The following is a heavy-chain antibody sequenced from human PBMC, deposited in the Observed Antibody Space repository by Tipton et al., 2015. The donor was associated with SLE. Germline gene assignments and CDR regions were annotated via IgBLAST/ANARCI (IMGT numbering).Heavy chain of an antibody. CDR2: MNHSGST. Sequence: LSCAVSGGSISSSNWWSWVRQPPGKGLEWIGEMNHSGSTNYNPSLKSRVTISVDTSKNQFSLKLSSVTAADTAVYYCASLFSSGWYRGMDVCGQGTTVTVSS. J-gene: IGHJ6*02. CDR1: GGSISSSNW. D-gene: IGHD6-19*01. CDR3: ASLFSSGWYRGMDV. V-gene: IGHV4-4*02.